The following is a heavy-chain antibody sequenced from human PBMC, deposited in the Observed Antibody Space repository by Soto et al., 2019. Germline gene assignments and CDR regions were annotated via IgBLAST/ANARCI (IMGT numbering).Heavy chain of an antibody. CDR2: ISAYNGNT. V-gene: IGHV1-18*01. J-gene: IGHJ4*02. Sequence: ASVKVSCKASGYTFTSYGISWVRQAPGQGLEWMGWISAYNGNTNYAQKLQGGVTMTTDTSTSTAYMELRSLRSDDTAVYYCARELPYFFDYGDHPPHYFDYWGQGTLVTVSS. CDR3: ARELPYFFDYGDHPPHYFDY. D-gene: IGHD4-17*01. CDR1: GYTFTSYG.